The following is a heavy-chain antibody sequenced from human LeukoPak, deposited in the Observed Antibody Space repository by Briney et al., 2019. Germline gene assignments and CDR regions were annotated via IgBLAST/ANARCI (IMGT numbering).Heavy chain of an antibody. J-gene: IGHJ4*02. Sequence: PGGSLRLSCAASGFTFSSYAMHWVRQAPGKGLEWVAVISYDGSNKYYADSVKGRFTISRDNSKNTLYLQMNSLRAEDTAVYYCARDIRRNYEVFDYWGQGTLVTVSS. CDR2: ISYDGSNK. CDR1: GFTFSSYA. D-gene: IGHD1-7*01. CDR3: ARDIRRNYEVFDY. V-gene: IGHV3-30-3*01.